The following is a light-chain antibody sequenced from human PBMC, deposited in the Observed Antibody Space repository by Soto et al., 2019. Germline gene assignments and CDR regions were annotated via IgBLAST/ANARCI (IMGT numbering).Light chain of an antibody. CDR2: DAS. CDR3: QQYGKSPPIT. V-gene: IGKV3-20*01. Sequence: VVLTQSPGTLSLSPGERATLSCRASQSVYSNYLAWYQQKPGQAPRLLIYDASSRAAGIPDRFSGSGSGTGFTLTISRLEPEDFEVYYCQQYGKSPPITFGQGTRLEIK. CDR1: QSVYSNY. J-gene: IGKJ5*01.